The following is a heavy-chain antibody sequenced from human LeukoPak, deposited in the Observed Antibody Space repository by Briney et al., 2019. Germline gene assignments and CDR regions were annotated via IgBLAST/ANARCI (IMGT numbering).Heavy chain of an antibody. D-gene: IGHD2-21*02. Sequence: GGSLRLSCAASGFTFSNYGMLWVRQAPGKGLEWVAVISYDGSNKYYADSVKGRFTISRDNSKNTLYLQMNSLRAEDTALYYCAKDIAAFCGGDCYHKGFDYWGQGTLVTVSS. V-gene: IGHV3-30*18. CDR1: GFTFSNYG. CDR3: AKDIAAFCGGDCYHKGFDY. J-gene: IGHJ4*02. CDR2: ISYDGSNK.